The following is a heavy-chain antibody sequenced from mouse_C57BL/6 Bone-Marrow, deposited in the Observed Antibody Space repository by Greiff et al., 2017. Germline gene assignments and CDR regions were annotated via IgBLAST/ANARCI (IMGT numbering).Heavy chain of an antibody. J-gene: IGHJ4*01. CDR1: GYSITSGYY. CDR3: ARPSFYAMDY. Sequence: EVKLVESGPGLVKPSQSLSLTCSVTGYSITSGYYWNWIRQFPGNKLEWMGYISYDGSNNYNPSLKNRISITRDTSKNQFFLKLNSVTTEDTATYYCARPSFYAMDYWGQGTSVTVSS. V-gene: IGHV3-6*01. CDR2: ISYDGSN.